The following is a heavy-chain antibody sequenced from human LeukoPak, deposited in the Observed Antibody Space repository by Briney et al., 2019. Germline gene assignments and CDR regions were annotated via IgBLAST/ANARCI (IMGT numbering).Heavy chain of an antibody. CDR3: ATQPPGPASWFDP. D-gene: IGHD6-13*01. Sequence: SETLSLTCSVSSGSISSYYWRWIRQAPGKGLEWIGFIYYSGNINYNPSPKSRATLLLDTSKNHFSLKLTSVPDADPAVYYCATQPPGPASWFDPRGQGTLVTVSP. J-gene: IGHJ5*02. CDR1: SGSISSYY. V-gene: IGHV4-59*01. CDR2: IYYSGNI.